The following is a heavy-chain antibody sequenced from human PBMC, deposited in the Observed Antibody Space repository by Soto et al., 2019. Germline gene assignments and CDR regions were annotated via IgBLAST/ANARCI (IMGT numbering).Heavy chain of an antibody. CDR2: IIPIFGTA. J-gene: IGHJ6*02. Sequence: SLKVYWKGAGESISSYAISWLRHAPGQGLEWMGGIIPIFGTANYAQKFQGRVTITADKSTSTAYMELSSLRSEDTAVYYCARDTAALVLGYYGMDVWGQGTTVTVSS. CDR1: GESISSYA. V-gene: IGHV1-69*06. CDR3: ARDTAALVLGYYGMDV. D-gene: IGHD2-15*01.